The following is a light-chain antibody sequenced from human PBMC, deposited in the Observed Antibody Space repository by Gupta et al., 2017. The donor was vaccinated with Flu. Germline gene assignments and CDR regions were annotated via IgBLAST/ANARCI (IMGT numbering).Light chain of an antibody. CDR2: DER. Sequence: GKTARIPGEGNNIGSKSVHWYQKKPGQAPVLVVYDERARPSGIPERLSGTNSGNTATLTITGVEAGDEADYYCQVWDSSNVPVVFGGGTKLTVL. V-gene: IGLV3-21*03. CDR3: QVWDSSNVPVV. CDR1: NIGSKS. J-gene: IGLJ2*01.